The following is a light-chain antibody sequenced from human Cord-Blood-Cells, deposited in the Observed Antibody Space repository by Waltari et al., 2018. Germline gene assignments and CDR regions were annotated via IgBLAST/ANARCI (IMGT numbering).Light chain of an antibody. CDR2: AAS. CDR1: QSISSY. J-gene: IGKJ3*01. Sequence: DIHMTQSPSSLSASVGDRVTITCRASQSISSYLNWYQQKPGKAPKLLIYAASSLQSGVPSRFSGSGSGTDFTLTISSLQPEDFATYYCQQSYSTPFTFCPGTKVDIK. V-gene: IGKV1-39*01. CDR3: QQSYSTPFT.